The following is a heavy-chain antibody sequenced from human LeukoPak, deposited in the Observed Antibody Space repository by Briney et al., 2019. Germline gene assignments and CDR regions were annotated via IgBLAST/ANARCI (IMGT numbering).Heavy chain of an antibody. J-gene: IGHJ4*02. CDR2: INPNSGGT. CDR1: GYTFTAYY. D-gene: IGHD6-19*01. V-gene: IGHV1-2*02. CDR3: ARVVRSGWYYFDY. Sequence: ASVKVSCTASGYTFTAYYIHWVRQAPGQGLEWMGWINPNSGGTNYAQKFQGRVTMTRDTSISTAYMDLSRLKSDDTAVYYCARVVRSGWYYFDYWGQGTLVTVSS.